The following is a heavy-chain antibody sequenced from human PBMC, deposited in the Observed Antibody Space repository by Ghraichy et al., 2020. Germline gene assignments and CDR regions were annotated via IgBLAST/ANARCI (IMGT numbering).Heavy chain of an antibody. V-gene: IGHV3-21*01. CDR3: ARDRIGDYAFDY. D-gene: IGHD3-16*01. J-gene: IGHJ4*02. CDR2: ISSSGNYI. CDR1: GFTFISYT. Sequence: GVLRLSCAASGFTFISYTINWVRQAPGKRLEWVSSISSSGNYIDYADSVKGRFTISRDNAKNSLFLQMDSLRAEDTAVYYCARDRIGDYAFDYWGQGTLVTVSS.